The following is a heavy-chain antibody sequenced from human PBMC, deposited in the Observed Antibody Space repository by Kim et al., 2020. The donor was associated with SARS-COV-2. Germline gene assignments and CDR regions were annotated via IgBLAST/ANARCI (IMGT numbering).Heavy chain of an antibody. Sequence: GGSLRLSCSASGFTFSSYAMHCVRQAPGKGLEYVSAISSNGGSTYYADSVKGRFTISRDNSKNTLYLQMSSLRAEDTAVYYCVKDYGDYVSSYYFDYWGQGTLVTVSS. D-gene: IGHD4-17*01. V-gene: IGHV3-64D*09. CDR1: GFTFSSYA. CDR3: VKDYGDYVSSYYFDY. CDR2: ISSNGGST. J-gene: IGHJ4*02.